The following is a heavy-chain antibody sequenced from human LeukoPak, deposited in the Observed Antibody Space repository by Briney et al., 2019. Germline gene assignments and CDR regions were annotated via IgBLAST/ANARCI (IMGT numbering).Heavy chain of an antibody. J-gene: IGHJ5*02. CDR2: MNPNSSNT. Sequence: GASVKVSCKASGYTFTTYDINWMRQATGQGLEWMGWMNPNSSNTGYAQKFQGRVTMTRNTSITTAYMELSSLRSEDTAVYYCARGRGSGHKENWFDPWGQGTLVTVSS. D-gene: IGHD6-19*01. CDR1: GYTFTTYD. V-gene: IGHV1-8*01. CDR3: ARGRGSGHKENWFDP.